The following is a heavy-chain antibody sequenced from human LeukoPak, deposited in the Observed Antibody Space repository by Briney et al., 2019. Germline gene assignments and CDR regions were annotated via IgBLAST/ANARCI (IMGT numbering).Heavy chain of an antibody. CDR1: GFTFSNAW. CDR2: IKSKTDGGTT. Sequence: GGSLRLSCATSGFTFSNAWLIWVRQAPGKGLEWVGRIKSKTDGGTTDYAAPVKGRFTISRDDSKNTLYLQMNSLKTEDTAVYYCTTGRLRYFDWPHYYYYGMDVWGQGTTVTVSS. J-gene: IGHJ6*02. CDR3: TTGRLRYFDWPHYYYYGMDV. V-gene: IGHV3-15*01. D-gene: IGHD3-9*01.